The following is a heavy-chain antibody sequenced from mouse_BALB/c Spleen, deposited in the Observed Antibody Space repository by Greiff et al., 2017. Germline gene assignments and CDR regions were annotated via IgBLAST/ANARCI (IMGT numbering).Heavy chain of an antibody. D-gene: IGHD1-1*01. CDR3: ARRADYYGSSPFAY. CDR2: INPSTGYT. Sequence: QVQLQQSGAELAKPGASVKMSCKASGYTFTSYWMHWVKQRPGQGLEWIGYINPSTGYTEYNQKFKDKATLTADKSSSTAYMQLSSLTSEDSAVYYCARRADYYGSSPFAYWGQGTLVTVSA. V-gene: IGHV1-7*01. J-gene: IGHJ3*01. CDR1: GYTFTSYW.